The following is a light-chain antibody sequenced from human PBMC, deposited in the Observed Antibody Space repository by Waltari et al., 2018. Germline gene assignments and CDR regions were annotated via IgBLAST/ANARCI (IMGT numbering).Light chain of an antibody. V-gene: IGLV2-23*02. J-gene: IGLJ2*01. CDR1: SADVGGYNL. Sequence: QSALTQPASVSGSPGQSITITCTGSSADVGGYNLVSWYQHHPGQAPRPLIFGVNWRPPGLPSRFSGAKSGNTASLTISGLQLEDEADYYCCSYGGVNTLGVLFGGGSKLTV. CDR2: GVN. CDR3: CSYGGVNTLGVL.